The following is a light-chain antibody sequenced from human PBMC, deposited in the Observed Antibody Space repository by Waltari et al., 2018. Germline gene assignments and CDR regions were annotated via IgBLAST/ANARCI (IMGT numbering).Light chain of an antibody. CDR2: GAS. CDR3: QQYNNWPPYT. Sequence: EIVMTQSPATLSVSPGERAVLSCGASQSVTTNLAGYQQKPGQAPRLLIYGASTRATNIPARFSGSGSGTEFTLTISSLQSEDFAVYYCQQYNNWPPYTFGQGTELEIK. CDR1: QSVTTN. J-gene: IGKJ2*01. V-gene: IGKV3-15*01.